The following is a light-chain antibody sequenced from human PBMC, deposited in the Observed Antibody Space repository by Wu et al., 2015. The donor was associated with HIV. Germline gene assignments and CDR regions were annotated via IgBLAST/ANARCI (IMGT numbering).Light chain of an antibody. Sequence: DIQMTQSPSSLSASVGDRVTITCRASQSISSYLNWYQQKPGKAPKLLISAASNLHSGVPSRFSGGGSGTYFTLTINNLQPEDFATYYCQQSYNILPLTFAGGTRVEIK. J-gene: IGKJ4*01. CDR3: QQSYNILPLT. CDR1: QSISSY. V-gene: IGKV1-39*01. CDR2: AAS.